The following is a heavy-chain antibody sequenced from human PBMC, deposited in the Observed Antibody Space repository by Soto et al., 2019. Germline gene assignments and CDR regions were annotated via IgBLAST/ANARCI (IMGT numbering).Heavy chain of an antibody. J-gene: IGHJ4*02. CDR1: GXTISNYA. CDR2: ITRTDST. V-gene: IGHV3-23*01. CDR3: AKALVGEVGATDY. D-gene: IGHD1-26*01. Sequence: GSLRLSCTASGXTISNYAMSWVRQAPGKGLEWVSAITRTDSTYYADSVKGRFTISRDNSRNTLYLQMNSLGAEDAALYYCAKALVGEVGATDYWGQGTLVTVSS.